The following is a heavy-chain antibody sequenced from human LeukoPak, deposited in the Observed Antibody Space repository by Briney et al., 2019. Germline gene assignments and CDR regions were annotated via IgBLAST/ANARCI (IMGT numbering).Heavy chain of an antibody. Sequence: PSETLSLTCTVSGGSISSGDYYWSWIRQPPGKGLEWIGYIYYSGSTYYNPSLKSRVTISVDTSKNQFSLKLSSVTAADTAVYYCARGAGIAAAGPFDYWGQGTLVTVSS. V-gene: IGHV4-30-4*01. D-gene: IGHD6-13*01. CDR2: IYYSGST. CDR1: GGSISSGDYY. CDR3: ARGAGIAAAGPFDY. J-gene: IGHJ4*02.